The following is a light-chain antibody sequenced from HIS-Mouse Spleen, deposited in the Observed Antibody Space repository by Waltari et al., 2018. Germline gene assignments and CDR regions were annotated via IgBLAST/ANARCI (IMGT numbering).Light chain of an antibody. CDR1: ALPTKY. V-gene: IGLV3-10*01. CDR2: EDS. Sequence: SYELTQPPSVSVSPGQTARITCSGDALPTKYAYWYQQKSGQTPVLVIYEDSKRPSGIPERFSGSSSGTMATLTISGAQVEDEAAYYCYSTDSSGNHRVFGGGTKLTVL. J-gene: IGLJ2*01. CDR3: YSTDSSGNHRV.